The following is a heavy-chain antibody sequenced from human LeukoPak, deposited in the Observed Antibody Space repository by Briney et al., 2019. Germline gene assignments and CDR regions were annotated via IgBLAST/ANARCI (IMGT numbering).Heavy chain of an antibody. Sequence: PSETLSLTCAVYGGSFSGYYWSWIRQPPGRGLEWMGEINHSGSTNYNPSIKSRVTISVDTSKNQFSLKLSSVTAADTAVYYCARRTRIVGATPGAFDIWGQGTMVTVSS. V-gene: IGHV4-34*01. CDR2: INHSGST. CDR1: GGSFSGYY. J-gene: IGHJ3*02. CDR3: ARRTRIVGATPGAFDI. D-gene: IGHD1-26*01.